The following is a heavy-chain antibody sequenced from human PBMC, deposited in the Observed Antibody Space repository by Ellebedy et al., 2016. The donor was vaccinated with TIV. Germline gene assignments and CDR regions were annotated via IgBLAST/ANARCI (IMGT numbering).Heavy chain of an antibody. Sequence: MPGGSLRLSCTVSGVSISIYSWSWIRQPPGKGLEWIGYNDYNNGGNNYNPALKSRLTMSIDTSKKQISLKLSSVTAGDTGVYCCARSNISFLGETDAFDIWGQGTRVTVSS. D-gene: IGHD3-3*01. CDR2: NDYNNGGN. CDR1: GVSISIYS. CDR3: ARSNISFLGETDAFDI. V-gene: IGHV4-59*01. J-gene: IGHJ3*02.